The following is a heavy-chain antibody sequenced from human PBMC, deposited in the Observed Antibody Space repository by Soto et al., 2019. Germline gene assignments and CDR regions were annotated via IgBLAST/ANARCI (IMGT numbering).Heavy chain of an antibody. V-gene: IGHV3-21*01. D-gene: IGHD2-15*01. CDR1: GFTFSSYS. CDR3: ARDTVYCSGGSCPRIFDY. Sequence: GGSLRLSCAASGFTFSSYSMNWVRQAPGKGLEWVSSISSSGSYIYYADPVKGRFTISRDNAKNSLYLQMNSLRAEDTAVYYCARDTVYCSGGSCPRIFDYWGQGTLVTVSS. J-gene: IGHJ4*02. CDR2: ISSSGSYI.